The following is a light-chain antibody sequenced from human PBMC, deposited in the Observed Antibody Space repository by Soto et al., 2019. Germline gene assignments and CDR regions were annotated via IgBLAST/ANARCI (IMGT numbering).Light chain of an antibody. J-gene: IGLJ2*01. Sequence: QSALTQPASVSGSPGQSITISCTGTSSDIGGYNSVSWYQHHPGKAPKLMIYDVSNRPSGVSNRFSGSKSGNTASLTISGLQAEDEADYYCSSSASRSTLGVFGGGTKLTVL. V-gene: IGLV2-14*03. CDR2: DVS. CDR3: SSSASRSTLGV. CDR1: SSDIGGYNS.